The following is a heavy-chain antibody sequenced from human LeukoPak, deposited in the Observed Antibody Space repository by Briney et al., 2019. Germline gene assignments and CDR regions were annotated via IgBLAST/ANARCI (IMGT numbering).Heavy chain of an antibody. CDR1: GFSVSNNY. D-gene: IGHD4-17*01. CDR3: ARGRSGDPAFDI. J-gene: IGHJ3*02. V-gene: IGHV3-53*01. CDR2: IYSGGTT. Sequence: GGSLRLSCEASGFSVSNNYMTWVRQAPGKGLEWVSVIYSGGTTYYGDSVEGRFTISRDNSRNTLNLQMNSLRAEDTAVYFCARGRSGDPAFDIWGQGTMVTVSS.